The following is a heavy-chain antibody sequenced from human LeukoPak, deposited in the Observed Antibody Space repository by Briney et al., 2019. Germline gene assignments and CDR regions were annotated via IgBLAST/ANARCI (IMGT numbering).Heavy chain of an antibody. CDR1: GFTFSSYA. J-gene: IGHJ3*02. Sequence: PGGSLRLSCAASGFTFSSYAMSWVRQAPGKGLEWVSSISSSGTYVYYADSVKGRFTISRDNAKNSLSLQMSSLRADDAAVYYCARASSKQLAGYLPDGFDIWGQGTMVTVSS. D-gene: IGHD3-9*01. V-gene: IGHV3-21*01. CDR3: ARASSKQLAGYLPDGFDI. CDR2: ISSSGTYV.